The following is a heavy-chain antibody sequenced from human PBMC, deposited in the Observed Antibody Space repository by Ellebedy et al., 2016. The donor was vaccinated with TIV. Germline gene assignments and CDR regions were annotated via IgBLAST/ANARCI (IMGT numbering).Heavy chain of an antibody. CDR1: GGSISSYY. V-gene: IGHV4-59*08. J-gene: IGHJ6*02. CDR2: FYNSVNT. D-gene: IGHD2-8*01. Sequence: MPSETLSLTCTVSGGSISSYYWSRIRQPPGKGLEWIGYFYNSVNTIYNPSLKSRVSMSVDTSKNQVSLKLSSVTAADTAVYFCARAAGHCANGVCRHYSYYGMDVWGQGTTVTVSS. CDR3: ARAAGHCANGVCRHYSYYGMDV.